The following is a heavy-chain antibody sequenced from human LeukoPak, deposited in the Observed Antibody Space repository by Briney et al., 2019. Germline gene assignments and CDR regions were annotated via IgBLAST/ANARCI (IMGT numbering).Heavy chain of an antibody. CDR2: INHNGNT. CDR1: GGSFSGYF. Sequence: SETLSLTCGVSGGSFSGYFWTWIRQPPGKGLEWIGEINHNGNTTYNPSLKSRVTMSVDTSKNQFSLKLDSVTAADTAVYYCARGPLVLTVYARGSRFDPWGQGILVRVSS. J-gene: IGHJ5*02. V-gene: IGHV4-34*01. CDR3: ARGPLVLTVYARGSRFDP. D-gene: IGHD2-8*01.